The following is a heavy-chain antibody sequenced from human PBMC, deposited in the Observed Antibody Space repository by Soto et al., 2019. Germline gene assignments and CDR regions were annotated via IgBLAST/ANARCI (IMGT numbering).Heavy chain of an antibody. D-gene: IGHD2-2*01. CDR3: AGHVIEYQPSFGYYYGMDV. CDR1: GYSFTIYW. Sequence: GESLKISCNGSGYSFTIYWISWVRQMPGKGLEWMGRIDPSDSYTNYSPSFQGHVTISADKSISTAYLQWSSLKASDTAMYYCAGHVIEYQPSFGYYYGMDVWGQGTTVTVSS. J-gene: IGHJ6*02. V-gene: IGHV5-10-1*01. CDR2: IDPSDSYT.